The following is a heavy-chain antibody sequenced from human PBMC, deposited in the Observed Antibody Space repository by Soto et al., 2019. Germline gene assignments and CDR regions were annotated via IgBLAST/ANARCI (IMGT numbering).Heavy chain of an antibody. CDR3: AKRHYDILTGYYGPFDY. J-gene: IGHJ4*02. Sequence: VSLRISWAAAGFTFTSHAVSWVRQAPGKGLEWVSFISGSGCSTYYADSVKGRFTISRDNSKNTLYLQMNSLRAEDTAVYYCAKRHYDILTGYYGPFDYWGQGTLVTVSS. V-gene: IGHV3-23*01. CDR2: ISGSGCST. D-gene: IGHD3-9*01. CDR1: GFTFTSHA.